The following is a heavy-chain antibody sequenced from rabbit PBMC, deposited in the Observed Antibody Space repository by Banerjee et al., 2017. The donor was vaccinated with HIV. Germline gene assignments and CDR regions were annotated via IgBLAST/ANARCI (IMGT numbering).Heavy chain of an antibody. V-gene: IGHV1S45*01. Sequence: LEESGGGLVQPEGSLALTCKASGFSFSNNYVMCWVRQAPGKGLEWIGCIYISSGSTWYASWAIGRFTISKASSTTVTLQMTSLTAADTATYFCARDLAAVTGWNFGLWGPGTLVTVS. CDR1: GFSFSNNYV. D-gene: IGHD7-1*01. CDR3: ARDLAAVTGWNFGL. J-gene: IGHJ6*01. CDR2: IYISSGST.